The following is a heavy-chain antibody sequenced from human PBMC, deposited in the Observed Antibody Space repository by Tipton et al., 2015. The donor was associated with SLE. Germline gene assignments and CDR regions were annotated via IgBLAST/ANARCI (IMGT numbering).Heavy chain of an antibody. J-gene: IGHJ4*02. Sequence: LRLSCTVSGGSVTNYYWSWIRQPPGKGLEWIGYIYYTGTTSYNPSLKSRLIMTVDTSKNQFSLKLTSVAAADTAVYYCAREPDYWGQGILVAVS. CDR2: IYYTGTT. CDR3: AREPDY. V-gene: IGHV4-59*02. CDR1: GGSVTNYY.